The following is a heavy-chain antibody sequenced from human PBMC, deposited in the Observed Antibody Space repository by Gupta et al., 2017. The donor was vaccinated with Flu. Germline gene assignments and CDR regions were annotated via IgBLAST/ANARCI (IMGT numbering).Heavy chain of an antibody. V-gene: IGHV2-5*01. CDR1: A. Sequence: AVGWIRQPPGKALEWLALIYGNDDKRYSPSLKSRLTITKDPSKNQVVLTMTNMDPVDTATYYCAHRQAYCFDFLGPGTPVTVSP. CDR3: AHRQAYCFDF. J-gene: IGHJ4*02. D-gene: IGHD2-15*01. CDR2: IYGNDDK.